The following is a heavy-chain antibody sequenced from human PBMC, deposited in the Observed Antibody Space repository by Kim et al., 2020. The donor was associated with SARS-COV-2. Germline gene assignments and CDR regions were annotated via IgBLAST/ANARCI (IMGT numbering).Heavy chain of an antibody. CDR2: ISSNGGST. Sequence: GGSLRLSCAASGFTFSSYTMYWVRQAPGKGLEYVSAISSNGGSTYYANSVKGRFTISRDKSRNTVYLQMDSLRVEDMAVYYCSRDAISRGSSGPLDIWG. V-gene: IGHV3-64*01. CDR3: SRDAISRGSSGPLDI. D-gene: IGHD1-26*01. CDR1: GFTFSSYT. J-gene: IGHJ3*02.